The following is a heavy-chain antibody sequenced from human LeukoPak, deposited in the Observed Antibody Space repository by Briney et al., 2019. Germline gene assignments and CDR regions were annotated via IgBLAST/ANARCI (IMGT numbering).Heavy chain of an antibody. CDR1: GGSFSGYS. J-gene: IGHJ3*02. CDR3: ARGPVGGTTYNDGDAFDI. D-gene: IGHD1-7*01. CDR2: MNYSGST. V-gene: IGHV4-34*01. Sequence: PSETLSLTCEVYGGSFSGYSWSWIRQPPGKGLEWIGEMNYSGSTNYNPSLKSRVTISVDTSKNQFSLKLSSVTAADTAVYYCARGPVGGTTYNDGDAFDIWGQGTMVTVSS.